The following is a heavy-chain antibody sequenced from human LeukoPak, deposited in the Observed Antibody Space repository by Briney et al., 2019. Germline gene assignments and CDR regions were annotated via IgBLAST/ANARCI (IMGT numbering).Heavy chain of an antibody. CDR3: AKGAGRNYYFDY. V-gene: IGHV3-23*01. J-gene: IGHJ4*02. Sequence: HAGGSLRLSCAASGFTFSSYAMPWVRQAPGKGLEWVSAISGSGGSTYYADSVKGRFTISRDNSKNTLYLQMNSLRAEDTAVYYCAKGAGRNYYFDYWGQGTLVTVSS. CDR2: ISGSGGST. CDR1: GFTFSSYA. D-gene: IGHD6-13*01.